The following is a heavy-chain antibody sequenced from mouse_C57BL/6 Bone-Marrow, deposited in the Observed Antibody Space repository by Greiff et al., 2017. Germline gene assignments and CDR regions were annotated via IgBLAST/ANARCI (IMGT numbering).Heavy chain of an antibody. Sequence: DVQLQESGGGLVKPGGSLKLSCAASGFTFSSYAMSWVRQTPEKRLEWVATISDGGSYTYYPDNVKGRFTISRDNAKNNLYLQISHLKSEDTAMYYCARERDLLSGYFDYWGQGTTLTVSS. D-gene: IGHD2-10*01. V-gene: IGHV5-4*01. CDR1: GFTFSSYA. J-gene: IGHJ2*01. CDR2: ISDGGSYT. CDR3: ARERDLLSGYFDY.